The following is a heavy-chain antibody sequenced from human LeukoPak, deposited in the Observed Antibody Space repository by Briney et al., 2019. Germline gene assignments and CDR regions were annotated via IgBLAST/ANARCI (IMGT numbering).Heavy chain of an antibody. Sequence: GGSLRLSGAASGFTFSSYWMSWVRQAPGKGLEWVANIKQDGSEKYYVDSVKGRFTISRDNAKNSLYLQMNSLRAEDTAVYYCARVRIVVVPAAITGAFDIWGQGTMVTVSS. CDR3: ARVRIVVVPAAITGAFDI. J-gene: IGHJ3*02. CDR1: GFTFSSYW. D-gene: IGHD2-2*02. CDR2: IKQDGSEK. V-gene: IGHV3-7*01.